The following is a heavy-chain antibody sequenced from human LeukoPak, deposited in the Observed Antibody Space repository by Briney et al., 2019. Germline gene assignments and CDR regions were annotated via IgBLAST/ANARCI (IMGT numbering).Heavy chain of an antibody. CDR2: FIPIFGTG. J-gene: IGHJ4*02. D-gene: IGHD4-17*01. CDR1: GGTFISYA. Sequence: SXKVSCKASGGTFISYAISWVRQAPGQGREWMGGFIPIFGTGNYAQKFQGRVTITTDESTSTAYMELSSLRSEDTAVYYCARVPPYGDFGLGLCWGQGTLVTVSS. V-gene: IGHV1-69*05. CDR3: ARVPPYGDFGLGLC.